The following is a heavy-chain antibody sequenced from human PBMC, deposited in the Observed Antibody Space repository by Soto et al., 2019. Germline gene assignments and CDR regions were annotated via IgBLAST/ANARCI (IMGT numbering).Heavy chain of an antibody. CDR1: GGTFSSYA. V-gene: IGHV1-69*01. J-gene: IGHJ5*02. CDR3: AGVTDYYGSGSAGGFDP. D-gene: IGHD3-10*01. Sequence: QVQLVQSGAEVKKPGSSVKVSCKASGGTFSSYAISWVRQAPGQGLEWMGGIIPIFGTANYAQKFQGRVTINADESTSTAYMELSSLRSEDTAVYYCAGVTDYYGSGSAGGFDPWGQGTLVTVSS. CDR2: IIPIFGTA.